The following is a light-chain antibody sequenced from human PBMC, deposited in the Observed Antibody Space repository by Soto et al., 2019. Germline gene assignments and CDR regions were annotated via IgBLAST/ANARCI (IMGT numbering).Light chain of an antibody. CDR1: SSDVGGYNF. Sequence: QSVLTQPPSASGSPGQSVTISCTGTSSDVGGYNFVSWYQQHPGKAPKLMIYEVSERPSGVPDRFSGSKSGNTASLTVSGLQAEDEADYYCSSYAGSNIVVFGGGPKLTVL. V-gene: IGLV2-8*01. CDR2: EVS. CDR3: SSYAGSNIVV. J-gene: IGLJ2*01.